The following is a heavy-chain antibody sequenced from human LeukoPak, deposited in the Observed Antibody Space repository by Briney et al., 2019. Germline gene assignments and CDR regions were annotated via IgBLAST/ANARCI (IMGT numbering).Heavy chain of an antibody. D-gene: IGHD6-19*01. CDR2: IYSGGST. J-gene: IGHJ4*02. V-gene: IGHV3-53*01. CDR1: GFSVSDKH. Sequence: TGGSLRLSCAASGFSVSDKHMSWVRQAPGKGLEWVSVIYSGGSTYYADSVKGRFTISRDNSKNTLYLQMNSLRAEDTAVYYCARVTSGWNNFDYWGQGTLVTVSS. CDR3: ARVTSGWNNFDY.